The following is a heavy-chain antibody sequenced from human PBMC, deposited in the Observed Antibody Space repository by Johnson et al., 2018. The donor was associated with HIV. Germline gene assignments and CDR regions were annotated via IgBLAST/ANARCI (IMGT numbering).Heavy chain of an antibody. V-gene: IGHV3-15*01. CDR1: GFTFSNAW. D-gene: IGHD5-12*01. J-gene: IGHJ3*02. CDR2: IKSKTDGGTT. Sequence: VQLVESGGGLVKPGGSLRLSCAASGFTFSNAWMSWVRQAPGKGLEWVGRIKSKTDGGTTDYAAPVKGRFTISRDDSKNTLYLQMNSLTTEDTAVYYCTTHSGYESDAFDIWGQGTMVTVSS. CDR3: TTHSGYESDAFDI.